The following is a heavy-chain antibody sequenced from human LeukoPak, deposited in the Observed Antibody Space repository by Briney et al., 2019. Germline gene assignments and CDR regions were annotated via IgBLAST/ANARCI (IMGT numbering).Heavy chain of an antibody. CDR1: GGSISHYY. J-gene: IGHJ4*02. D-gene: IGHD6-13*01. CDR3: ARGYSSSWWDFDY. CDR2: IYYSGST. Sequence: PSETLSLTCTVSGGSISHYYWSWIRQPPGRGLEWIGYIYYSGSTNYNPSLKSRVIISVDTSKNQFALKLSSVTAADTAVYYCARGYSSSWWDFDYWGQGTLVTVSS. V-gene: IGHV4-59*01.